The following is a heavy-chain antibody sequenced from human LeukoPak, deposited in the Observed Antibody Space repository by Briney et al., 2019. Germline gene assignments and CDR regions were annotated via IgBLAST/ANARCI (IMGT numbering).Heavy chain of an antibody. D-gene: IGHD6-13*01. V-gene: IGHV3-23*01. J-gene: IGHJ5*02. CDR1: GFTFSTYG. CDR3: AKGYGQRLVNNWFDP. Sequence: PGGSLRLSCAASGFTFSTYGMSWVRQAPGKGLEWVSGINDSGGGTYYADSVKGRFTISRDNSKNTLYLLMNSLRVEDTAVYYCAKGYGQRLVNNWFDPWGQGTLVTVSS. CDR2: INDSGGGT.